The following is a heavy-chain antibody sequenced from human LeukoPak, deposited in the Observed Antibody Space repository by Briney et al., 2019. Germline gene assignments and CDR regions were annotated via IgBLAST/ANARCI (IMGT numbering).Heavy chain of an antibody. CDR1: GVTFSNHA. J-gene: IGHJ4*02. V-gene: IGHV3-23*01. Sequence: GGSLRLPCAASGVTFSNHAMIWVRQAPGKGLEWLSIISCPAYSVTYHSDSVQGRFTISMDKYRNTLYLQMYSLRAEDTAVYFCAKSSVGGGRIIASGYLDNWGQGTLVTVSS. CDR2: ISCPAYSVT. CDR3: AKSSVGGGRIIASGYLDN. D-gene: IGHD2-15*01.